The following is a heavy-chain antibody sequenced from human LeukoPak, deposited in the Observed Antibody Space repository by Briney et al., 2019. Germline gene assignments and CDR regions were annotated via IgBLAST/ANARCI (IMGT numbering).Heavy chain of an antibody. CDR2: INPNSGGT. D-gene: IGHD2/OR15-2a*01. CDR1: GYTFTGYY. J-gene: IGHJ5*02. CDR3: AREVITTTIDGRSNWFDP. V-gene: IGHV1-2*02. Sequence: GASVKVSCKASGYTFTGYYMHWVRQAPGQGLEWMGWINPNSGGTNYAQKFQGRVTMTRDTSISTAYMELSRLRSDDTAVYYCAREVITTTIDGRSNWFDPWGQGTLVTVSS.